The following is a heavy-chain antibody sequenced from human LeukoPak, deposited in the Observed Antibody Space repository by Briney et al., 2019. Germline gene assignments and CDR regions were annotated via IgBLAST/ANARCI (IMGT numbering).Heavy chain of an antibody. CDR1: GYTFTGYY. Sequence: GASVKVSCKASGYTFTGYYMHWERQAPGQGLEWMGWINPNSGGTNYAQKFQGRVTMTRDTSISTAYMELSRLRSDDTAVYYCARDRGVDYCSGGSCSHYYYYMDVWGKGTTVTISS. CDR3: ARDRGVDYCSGGSCSHYYYYMDV. J-gene: IGHJ6*03. V-gene: IGHV1-2*02. D-gene: IGHD2-15*01. CDR2: INPNSGGT.